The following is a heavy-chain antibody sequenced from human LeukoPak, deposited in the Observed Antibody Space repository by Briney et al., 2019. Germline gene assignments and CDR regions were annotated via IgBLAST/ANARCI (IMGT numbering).Heavy chain of an antibody. D-gene: IGHD2-15*01. V-gene: IGHV4-59*08. CDR1: GGSISSYY. J-gene: IGHJ4*02. Sequence: PSETLSLTCTVSGGSISSYYWSWIRQPPGKRLEWIGYIYYSGSTNYNPSLKSRVTISVDTSKNQFSLKLCSVTAADTAVYYCARRYCSGGSCYYFDYWGQGTLVTVSS. CDR3: ARRYCSGGSCYYFDY. CDR2: IYYSGST.